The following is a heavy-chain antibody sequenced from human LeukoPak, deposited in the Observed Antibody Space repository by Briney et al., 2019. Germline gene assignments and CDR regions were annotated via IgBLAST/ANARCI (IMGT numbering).Heavy chain of an antibody. CDR1: GFTFSTYA. D-gene: IGHD6-19*01. V-gene: IGHV3-23*01. J-gene: IGHJ4*02. CDR2: IGGSGGST. CDR3: AKRHGYSSGWFYFDC. Sequence: PGGSLRLSCAASGFTFSTYAMSWVRQAPGKGLEWVSAIGGSGGSTYYADSVKGRFTVSRDNSKNTLYLQMNSLRAEDTAVYYCAKRHGYSSGWFYFDCWGQGTLVTVSS.